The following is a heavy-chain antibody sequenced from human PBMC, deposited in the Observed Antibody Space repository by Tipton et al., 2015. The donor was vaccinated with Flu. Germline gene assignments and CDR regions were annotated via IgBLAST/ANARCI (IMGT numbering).Heavy chain of an antibody. CDR3: TTGDYGAFAI. CDR1: GFTFTNAW. D-gene: IGHD4/OR15-4a*01. V-gene: IGHV3-15*01. J-gene: IGHJ3*02. CDR2: IKSKNSGGTT. Sequence: SLRLSCAASGFTFTNAWMNWVRQAPGKGLEWVGRIKSKNSGGTTEYVAPVKGRFTISRDDSKNTLYLEVNSLKTEDTAVYYCTTGDYGAFAIWGQGTMVTVSS.